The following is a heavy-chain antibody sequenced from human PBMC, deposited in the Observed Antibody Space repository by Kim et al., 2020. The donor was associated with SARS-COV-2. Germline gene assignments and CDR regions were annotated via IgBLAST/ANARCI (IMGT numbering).Heavy chain of an antibody. CDR2: IRQDGSDK. J-gene: IGHJ4*02. CDR3: ARVSIVDLNYFDY. D-gene: IGHD6-6*01. CDR1: GFTFSSNW. V-gene: IGHV3-7*01. Sequence: GGSLRLSCAASGFTFSSNWMSWVRQAPGKGLEWVASIRQDGSDKYYVDSVKGRCTISRDNAKDSVYLQMNSLRDEDTAVYYCARVSIVDLNYFDYWGQGTLVTVSS.